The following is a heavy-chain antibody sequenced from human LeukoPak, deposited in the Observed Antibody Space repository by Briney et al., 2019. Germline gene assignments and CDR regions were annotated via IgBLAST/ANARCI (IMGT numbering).Heavy chain of an antibody. Sequence: PGGSLRLSCAASGFTFSSYWMSWVRQAPGKGLEWVANIKQDGSEKYYVDSVKGRFTISRDNAKNSLYLQMNSLRAEDTAVYYCARGYSYGRYYYGMDVWGQRTTVTVSS. CDR2: IKQDGSEK. J-gene: IGHJ6*02. V-gene: IGHV3-7*01. CDR3: ARGYSYGRYYYGMDV. CDR1: GFTFSSYW. D-gene: IGHD5-18*01.